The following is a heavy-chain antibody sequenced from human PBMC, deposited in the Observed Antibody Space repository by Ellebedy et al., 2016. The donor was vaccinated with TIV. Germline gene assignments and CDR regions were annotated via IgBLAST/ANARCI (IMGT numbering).Heavy chain of an antibody. Sequence: GESLKISCAASGFTFSRHAMSWVRQAPGKGLEWVSAITGGGGGTYYIASVNGRFTISRDNSKNTLYLEMNSLTAEDTAVYFCAKIVRQSSGWSTGVDHWGQGTLVTVSS. J-gene: IGHJ5*02. D-gene: IGHD6-19*01. V-gene: IGHV3-23*01. CDR1: GFTFSRHA. CDR2: ITGGGGGT. CDR3: AKIVRQSSGWSTGVDH.